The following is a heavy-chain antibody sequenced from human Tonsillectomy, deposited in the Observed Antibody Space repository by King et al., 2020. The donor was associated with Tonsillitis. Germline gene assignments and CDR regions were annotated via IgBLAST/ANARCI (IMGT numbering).Heavy chain of an antibody. V-gene: IGHV3-73*02. J-gene: IGHJ4*02. D-gene: IGHD3-22*01. CDR2: IRSKANTYAT. CDR1: GFTFSGSA. CDR3: TRPLGSSGYSTDFDY. Sequence: VQLVESGGGLVQPGGSLKLSCAASGFTFSGSAMHWVRQASGKGLEWVGRIRSKANTYATAFAESVKGRFTISRDDSKNTTYLQMNSLKTEDTAVYYCTRPLGSSGYSTDFDYWGQGTLVTVSS.